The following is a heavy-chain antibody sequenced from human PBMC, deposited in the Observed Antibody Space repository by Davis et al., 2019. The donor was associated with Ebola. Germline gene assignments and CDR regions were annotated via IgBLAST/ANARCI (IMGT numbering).Heavy chain of an antibody. CDR2: IIPIFGTA. CDR3: ARVNDYRTGGYYYYGMDV. CDR1: GGIFSSYA. J-gene: IGHJ6*02. D-gene: IGHD4-11*01. Sequence: SVKVSCKASGGIFSSYAISWVRQAPGQGLEWMGGIIPIFGTANYAQKFQGRVTITADKSTSTAYMELSSLRSEDTAVYYCARVNDYRTGGYYYYGMDVWGQGTTVTVSS. V-gene: IGHV1-69*06.